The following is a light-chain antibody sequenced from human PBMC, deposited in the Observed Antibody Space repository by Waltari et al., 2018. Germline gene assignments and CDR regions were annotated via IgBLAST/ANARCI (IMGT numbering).Light chain of an antibody. CDR2: GTS. J-gene: IGKJ4*01. CDR1: LSGTSIS. V-gene: IGKV3-20*01. CDR3: QQYDGEVVT. Sequence: CRASLSGTSISLTWYQQKLGQAPRLLIYGTSSRATGIPDRFSGSGSGTDFTLTISRLEPEDFAVYYCQQYDGEVVTFGGGTKVEI.